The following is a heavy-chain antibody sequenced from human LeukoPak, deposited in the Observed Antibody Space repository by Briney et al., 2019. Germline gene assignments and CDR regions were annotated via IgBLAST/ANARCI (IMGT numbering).Heavy chain of an antibody. J-gene: IGHJ4*02. CDR1: GGSISSYY. Sequence: SETLSLTCTVSGGSISSYYWSWIRQPPGKGLEWIGYIYYSGSTNYNPSLKSRVTISVDTSKNQFSLKLSSVTAADTAVYYCARQGSFFDYWGQGTLVTVSS. V-gene: IGHV4-59*08. D-gene: IGHD6-19*01. CDR2: IYYSGST. CDR3: ARQGSFFDY.